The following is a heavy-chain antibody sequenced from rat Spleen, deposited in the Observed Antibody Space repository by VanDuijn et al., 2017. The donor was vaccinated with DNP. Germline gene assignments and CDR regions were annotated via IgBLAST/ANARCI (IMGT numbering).Heavy chain of an antibody. J-gene: IGHJ2*01. CDR3: VREKFGVDY. CDR1: GFNFKDYW. Sequence: EVKLVGSGGGLVQPGRSLKLSCAASGFNFKDYWMCWVGQAPGKGREWIGEINKDGSTINYTPSLRDKFTISRDNAQNTLYLQMSQLGSEDTAIYYCVREKFGVDYWGQGVMVTVSS. V-gene: IGHV4-2*01. CDR2: INKDGSTI. D-gene: IGHD4-3*01.